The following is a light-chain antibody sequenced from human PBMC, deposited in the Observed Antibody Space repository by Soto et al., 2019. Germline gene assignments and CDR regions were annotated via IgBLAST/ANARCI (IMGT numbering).Light chain of an antibody. CDR1: QSINSY. CDR2: AAS. V-gene: IGKV1-39*01. Sequence: DIQMTQSPSSLSASVGDRVTITCQASQSINSYLNWYQQKPGKAPKLLIYAASSLQSGVPSRFSGSGSGTDFTLTIDSLQPEDFATYYCQQSYSSPLSFGGGTKVEIK. CDR3: QQSYSSPLS. J-gene: IGKJ4*01.